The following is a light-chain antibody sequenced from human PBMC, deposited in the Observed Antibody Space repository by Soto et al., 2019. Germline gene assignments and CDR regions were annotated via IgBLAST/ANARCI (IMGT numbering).Light chain of an antibody. CDR3: QQSHSAWT. J-gene: IGKJ1*01. CDR2: GAS. CDR1: QSISSF. V-gene: IGKV1-39*01. Sequence: DIQMTQSPSSLSASVGDRVTLTCRASQSISSFLNWYQQKPGTSPKVLIYGASSLQTGVPSRFSGSGSGTDFTLTNSSLQPEDSATYYCQQSHSAWTFGQGTKVE.